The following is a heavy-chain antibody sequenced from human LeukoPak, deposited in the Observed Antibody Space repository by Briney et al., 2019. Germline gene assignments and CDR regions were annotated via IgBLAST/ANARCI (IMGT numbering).Heavy chain of an antibody. CDR2: IYTSGST. V-gene: IGHV4-4*07. D-gene: IGHD6-13*01. CDR3: ASLRIAAAGGDYYYMDV. CDR1: GGSISSYY. J-gene: IGHJ6*03. Sequence: TSGTLSLTCTVSGGSISSYYWSWIRQPAGKGLEWIGRIYTSGSTNYNPSPKSRVTMSVDTSKNQFSLKLSSVTAADTAVYYCASLRIAAAGGDYYYMDVWGKGTTVTVSS.